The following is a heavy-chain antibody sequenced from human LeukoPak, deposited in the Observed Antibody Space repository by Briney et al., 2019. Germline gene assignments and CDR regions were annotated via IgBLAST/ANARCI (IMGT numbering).Heavy chain of an antibody. CDR3: AKGGIVVVPAARTHAFDI. V-gene: IGHV3-23*01. D-gene: IGHD2-2*01. CDR2: ISGSGGST. CDR1: GFTFSSYS. J-gene: IGHJ3*02. Sequence: GGSLRLSCAASGFTFSSYSMNWVRQAPGKGLEWVSAISGSGGSTYYADSVKGRFTISRDNSKNTLYLQMNSLRAEDTAVYYCAKGGIVVVPAARTHAFDIWGQGTMVTVSS.